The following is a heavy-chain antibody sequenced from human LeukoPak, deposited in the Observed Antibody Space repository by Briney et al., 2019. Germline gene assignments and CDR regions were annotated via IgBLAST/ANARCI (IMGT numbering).Heavy chain of an antibody. D-gene: IGHD5-18*01. J-gene: IGHJ4*02. Sequence: SETLSLTCTVSGGSITGYYWSWIRQPAGKGLEWIGRIYSTGSTIYNPSLKSRVTMSVDTTKNQFSLKLNSLTAADTAVYYCAGYSYGRFDYWGQGTLVTVSS. V-gene: IGHV4-4*07. CDR3: AGYSYGRFDY. CDR2: IYSTGST. CDR1: GGSITGYY.